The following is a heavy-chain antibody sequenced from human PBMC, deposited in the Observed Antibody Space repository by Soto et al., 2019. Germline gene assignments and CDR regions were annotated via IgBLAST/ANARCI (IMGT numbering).Heavy chain of an antibody. V-gene: IGHV1-18*01. CDR1: GYMFTRYG. CDR2: ISLNNGKT. Sequence: ASVKVSCKATGYMFTRYGITWVRQAPGQRLEWMGWISLNNGKTNYAQKFQGRVTITTDTSTSTAYMELSSLSSEDTAVYYCARVAAAGTYWGQGTLVTGLL. CDR3: ARVAAAGTY. D-gene: IGHD6-13*01. J-gene: IGHJ4*02.